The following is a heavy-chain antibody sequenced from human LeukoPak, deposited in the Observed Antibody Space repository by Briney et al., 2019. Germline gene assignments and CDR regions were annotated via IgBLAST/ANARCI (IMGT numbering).Heavy chain of an antibody. V-gene: IGHV1-8*03. J-gene: IGHJ4*02. CDR3: ARTSVPAAISPYYFDY. D-gene: IGHD2-2*02. CDR1: GYTFTSYD. CDR2: MNPNSGNT. Sequence: GASVKVSCKASGYTFTSYDINWVRQATGQGLEWMGWMNPNSGNTGYAQKFQGRVTITRNTSISTAYMELSSLRAEDMAVYYCARTSVPAAISPYYFDYWGQGTLVTVSS.